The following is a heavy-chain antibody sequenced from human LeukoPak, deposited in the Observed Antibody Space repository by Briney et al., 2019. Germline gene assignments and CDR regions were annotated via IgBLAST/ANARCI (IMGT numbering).Heavy chain of an antibody. CDR3: ARVSGTSAMLY. V-gene: IGHV4-59*01. J-gene: IGHJ4*02. CDR2: NSSTGSA. D-gene: IGHD2-2*01. Sequence: SQTLSLTCTVSGGSISTYYWIWIRPPPGKGLDWIGYNSSTGSANYNPSLKSRVTISVDTSKNQFSLKLTSVTAADTAVYYCARVSGTSAMLYWGQGTLVTVSS. CDR1: GGSISTYY.